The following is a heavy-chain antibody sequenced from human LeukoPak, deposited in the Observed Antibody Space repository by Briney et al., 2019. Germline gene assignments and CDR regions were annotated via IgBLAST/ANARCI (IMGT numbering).Heavy chain of an antibody. V-gene: IGHV3-23*01. CDR3: AKDPATATSMPRVLWY. Sequence: GGSLRLSCAASGFIISSYAMSWVRPAPGKGLEWVSGLSGSGGSTYYADSVKGRFTISRDNSKDTLYLQMNSLRAEDTAVYYCAKDPATATSMPRVLWYWGQGTLVTVSS. J-gene: IGHJ4*02. CDR1: GFIISSYA. CDR2: LSGSGGST. D-gene: IGHD4-11*01.